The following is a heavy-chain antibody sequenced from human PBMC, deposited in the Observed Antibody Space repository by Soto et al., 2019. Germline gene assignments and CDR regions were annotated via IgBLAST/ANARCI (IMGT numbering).Heavy chain of an antibody. D-gene: IGHD4-17*01. J-gene: IGHJ4*02. V-gene: IGHV4-31*03. CDR2: IFYTVST. Sequence: QVQLQESGPGLVQPSETLSLTCSVSGGSINSASYHWSWLRQHPGKVLEFIGYIFYTVSTYYNPSLETRLTISVDTSKSHVSLRLNAVTDADTAVYYCARLDYGDSAFDSWGRGILVTVSS. CDR1: GGSINSASYH. CDR3: ARLDYGDSAFDS.